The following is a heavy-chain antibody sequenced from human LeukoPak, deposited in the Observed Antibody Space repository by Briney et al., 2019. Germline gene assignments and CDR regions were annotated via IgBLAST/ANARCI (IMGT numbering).Heavy chain of an antibody. D-gene: IGHD3-10*01. CDR1: GGSFSGYY. CDR2: INRSGST. V-gene: IGHV4-34*01. Sequence: KPSETLSLTCAVYGGSFSGYYWSWIRQPPGKGLEWIGEINRSGSTNYNPSLKSRVTISVDTSKNQFSLKLGSVTAADTAVYYCARLGVRGSTNYWGQGTLVTVSS. J-gene: IGHJ4*02. CDR3: ARLGVRGSTNY.